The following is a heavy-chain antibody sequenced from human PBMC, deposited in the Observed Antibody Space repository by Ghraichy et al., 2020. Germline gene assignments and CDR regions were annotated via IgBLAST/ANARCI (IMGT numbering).Heavy chain of an antibody. J-gene: IGHJ4*02. CDR3: ARVRRGGGLLLPELDY. D-gene: IGHD3-22*01. Sequence: GSLRLSCAASGFTFSSYAMHWVRQAPGKGLEWVAVISYDGSNKYYADSVKGRFTISRDNSKNTLYLQMNSLRAEDTAVYYCARVRRGGGLLLPELDYWGQGTLVTVSS. V-gene: IGHV3-30*04. CDR1: GFTFSSYA. CDR2: ISYDGSNK.